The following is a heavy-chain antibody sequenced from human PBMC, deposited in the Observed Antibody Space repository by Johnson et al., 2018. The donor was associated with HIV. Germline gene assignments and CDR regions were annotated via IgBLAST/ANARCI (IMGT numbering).Heavy chain of an antibody. J-gene: IGHJ3*02. CDR3: AKAMSPMVRGNI. Sequence: VQLVESGGGVIRPGGSLRLSCAASGFTFVDYGMSWVRQAPGKGLEWVSGINWNGGSTGYADSVKGRFTITRDSSKNTLYLQMNSLRAEDTAVYYCAKAMSPMVRGNIWGQGTMVTVSS. CDR1: GFTFVDYG. D-gene: IGHD3-10*01. V-gene: IGHV3-20*04. CDR2: INWNGGST.